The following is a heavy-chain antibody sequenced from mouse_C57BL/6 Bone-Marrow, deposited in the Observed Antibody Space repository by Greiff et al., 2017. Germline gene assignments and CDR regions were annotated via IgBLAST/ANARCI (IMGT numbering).Heavy chain of an antibody. V-gene: IGHV5-6*01. CDR2: ISRGGSDT. Sequence: EVQLVESGGDLVKPGGSLKLSCTASGFTFSSYGMSWVRQTPDKRLEWVATISRGGSDTYYTDSVKGRFTISRDNAKNTLYLQMSSLKSEDTAMYYCASSKVDYWGQGTTLTVSS. CDR3: ASSKVDY. D-gene: IGHD2-10*02. CDR1: GFTFSSYG. J-gene: IGHJ2*01.